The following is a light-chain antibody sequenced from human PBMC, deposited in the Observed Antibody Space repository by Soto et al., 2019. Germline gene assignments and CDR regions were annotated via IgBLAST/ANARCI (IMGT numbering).Light chain of an antibody. CDR1: STDFGGQNY. CDR2: EVS. J-gene: IGLJ1*01. CDR3: SSYTDVVTLEV. Sequence: LTQPASVSGSLGQSITISCTGTSTDFGGQNYVSWYQQHPGRAPKLILYEVSNRPSGISNRFSGSKSGNTASLTISGLQSEDEADYYRSSYTDVVTLEVFGPGTKVTVL. V-gene: IGLV2-14*01.